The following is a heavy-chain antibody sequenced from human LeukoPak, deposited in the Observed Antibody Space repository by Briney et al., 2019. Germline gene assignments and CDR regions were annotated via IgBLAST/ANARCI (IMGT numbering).Heavy chain of an antibody. V-gene: IGHV4-31*03. CDR2: IYYSGST. CDR1: GGSISSGGYY. D-gene: IGHD3-22*01. CDR3: VGTNYYDSSGFDY. Sequence: SETLSLTCTVSGGSISSGGYYWSWIRQHPGKGLEWIGYIYYSGSTYYNPSLKSRVTISVDTSKNQFSLKLSSVTAAHTAVYYCVGTNYYDSSGFDYWGQGTLVTVSS. J-gene: IGHJ4*02.